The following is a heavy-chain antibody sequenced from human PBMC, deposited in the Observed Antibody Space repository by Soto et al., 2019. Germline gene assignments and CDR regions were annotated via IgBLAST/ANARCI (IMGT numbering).Heavy chain of an antibody. J-gene: IGHJ4*02. D-gene: IGHD6-13*01. V-gene: IGHV1-2*04. CDR3: GRAIAKLRDFDY. Sequence: QVQLVQSGADVKKPGASVTVSCKASGYTFTGFYIHWVRQAPGQGLEWLGWINPNSGDTYYAQKFQDWVTMTRDTPITTAYMELSRLRSDDTAVYYCGRAIAKLRDFDYWGQGTLVTVSS. CDR1: GYTFTGFY. CDR2: INPNSGDT.